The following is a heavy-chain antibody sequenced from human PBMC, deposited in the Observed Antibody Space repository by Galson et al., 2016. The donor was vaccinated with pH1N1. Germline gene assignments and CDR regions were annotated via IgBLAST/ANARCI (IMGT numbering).Heavy chain of an antibody. CDR1: GGTFGSYG. CDR2: IIPIFNTA. Sequence: SVKVSCKASGGTFGSYGINWVRQAPGQGLEWMGGIIPIFNTAKYAQKFQGKITITADESTSTAYMELNSLRSEDTALYYCAREDYYDVDLSDWYFDLWGRGTLVTVSS. D-gene: IGHD3-22*01. CDR3: AREDYYDVDLSDWYFDL. V-gene: IGHV1-69*13. J-gene: IGHJ2*01.